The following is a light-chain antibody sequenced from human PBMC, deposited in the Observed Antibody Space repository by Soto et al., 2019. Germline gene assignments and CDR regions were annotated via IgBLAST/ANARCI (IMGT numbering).Light chain of an antibody. J-gene: IGKJ1*01. CDR2: GIS. CDR3: QQYGSSPET. Sequence: PGARATLSCKASQTISSNYFAWYQQKPGQAPRLLIYGISTRATGIPDRFSGSGSGTDFTLTISRLEPEDFAVYYCQQYGSSPETFGHGTKVDIK. V-gene: IGKV3-20*01. CDR1: QTISSNY.